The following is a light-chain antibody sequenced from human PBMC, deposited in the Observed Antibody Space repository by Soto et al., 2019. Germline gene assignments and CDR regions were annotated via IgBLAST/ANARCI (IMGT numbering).Light chain of an antibody. CDR2: GAS. V-gene: IGKV3-15*01. Sequence: EIVMTQSPATLSVSPGERATLSCRASQGVSSKLAWFQQKPGQAPSLLIYGASTRAAGLPARFSGSGSGTEFTLTIGSLQSEDFAVYYCQQYYNWPRTFGQGTKVEMK. J-gene: IGKJ1*01. CDR3: QQYYNWPRT. CDR1: QGVSSK.